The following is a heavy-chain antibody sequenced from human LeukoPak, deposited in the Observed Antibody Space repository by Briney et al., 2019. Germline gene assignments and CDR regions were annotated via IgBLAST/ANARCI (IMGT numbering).Heavy chain of an antibody. D-gene: IGHD2-15*01. CDR1: GYTFTCYY. J-gene: IGHJ5*02. CDR2: INPNSGGT. CDR3: AGGGCSGGSCYGGFWFDP. Sequence: ASVKVSCKASGYTFTCYYMHWVRQAPGQGLEWMGWINPNSGGTNYAQKFQGWVTMTRDTSISTAYMELSRLRSADRAVYYCAGGGCSGGSCYGGFWFDPWGQGTLVTVSS. V-gene: IGHV1-2*04.